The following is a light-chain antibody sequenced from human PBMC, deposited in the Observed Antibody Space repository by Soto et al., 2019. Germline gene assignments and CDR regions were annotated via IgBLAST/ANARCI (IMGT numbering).Light chain of an antibody. CDR1: QSLLQSDGKTH. CDR3: MQSTQFPNT. V-gene: IGKV2D-29*01. CDR2: EVI. Sequence: EIVMTQTPLSLSVTPGQPSSISCNSSQSLLQSDGKTHLYWYLQRPGQPPQLLIYEVIKRFSGVPHRFSGSGSGTDFTLKISRVEAEDVGVYYCMQSTQFPNTFGQGTRLEIK. J-gene: IGKJ5*01.